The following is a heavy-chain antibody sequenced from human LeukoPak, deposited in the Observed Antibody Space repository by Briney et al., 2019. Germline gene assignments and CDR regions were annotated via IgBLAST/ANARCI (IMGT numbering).Heavy chain of an antibody. CDR1: GYTFTSYD. CDR3: ARGDWRWLQSDY. Sequence: ASVKVSCKASGYTFTSYDINWVRQATGQGLEWMGWMNPNSGNTGYAQKFQGRVTMTRNTSISTAYMELSSLRSEDTAVYYCARGDWRWLQSDYWGQGTLVTVSP. CDR2: MNPNSGNT. V-gene: IGHV1-8*01. J-gene: IGHJ4*02. D-gene: IGHD5-24*01.